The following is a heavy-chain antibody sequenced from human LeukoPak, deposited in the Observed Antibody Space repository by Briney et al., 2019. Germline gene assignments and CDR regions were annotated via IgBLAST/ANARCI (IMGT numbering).Heavy chain of an antibody. CDR1: GYSISSGYY. CDR3: FLYSSSSRDFDS. CDR2: IYHSGST. Sequence: SETPSLTCTVSGYSISSGYYWGWIRQPPGKGLEWIGSIYHSGSTYYNPSLKSRVTISVDTSKNQFSLKLSSVTAADTAVYYCFLYSSSSRDFDSWGQGTLVTVSS. V-gene: IGHV4-38-2*02. J-gene: IGHJ4*02. D-gene: IGHD6-6*01.